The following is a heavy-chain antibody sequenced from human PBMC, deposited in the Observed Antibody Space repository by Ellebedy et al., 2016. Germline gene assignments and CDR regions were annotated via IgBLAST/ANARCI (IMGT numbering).Heavy chain of an antibody. CDR3: ALRADDDWGAVAGILY. Sequence: GGSLRLXCAASGFTFSTYSMNWVRQAPGKRLEWVSYIHSRNGVTYYADSVKGRFTISRDNSKNTLYLQMNSLRAEDTAVYYCALRADDDWGAVAGILYWGQGTLVTVSS. D-gene: IGHD6-19*01. CDR2: IHSRNGVT. V-gene: IGHV3-48*01. CDR1: GFTFSTYS. J-gene: IGHJ4*02.